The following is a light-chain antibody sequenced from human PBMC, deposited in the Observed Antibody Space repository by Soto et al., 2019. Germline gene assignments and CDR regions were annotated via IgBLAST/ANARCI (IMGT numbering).Light chain of an antibody. CDR1: QSVSNNY. J-gene: IGKJ2*01. CDR2: GSS. V-gene: IGKV3-20*01. Sequence: EVVLTQSPGTLSLSPGERATLSCRASQSVSNNYFAWYQQKPGQAPRLLIFGSSDRATGIPDRFSGSGSGTDFTLTISRLEPEDFAVYYCQQYGSSPPYTFGQVTKLEIK. CDR3: QQYGSSPPYT.